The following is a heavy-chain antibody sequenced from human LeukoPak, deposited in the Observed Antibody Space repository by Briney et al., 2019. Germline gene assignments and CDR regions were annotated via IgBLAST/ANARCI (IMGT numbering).Heavy chain of an antibody. J-gene: IGHJ4*02. D-gene: IGHD1-26*01. CDR2: ILPDGSQK. CDR1: DFTFSFYW. CDR3: ARDRYVGTTTAGDSDS. Sequence: GGSLRLSCVASDFTFSFYWMTWVRQAPGKGLEWLANILPDGSQKYYVDSVKGRFTISRDNAKNSLYLQMNSLRAEDTAVYYCARDRYVGTTTAGDSDSWGQGTLVTVSS. V-gene: IGHV3-7*03.